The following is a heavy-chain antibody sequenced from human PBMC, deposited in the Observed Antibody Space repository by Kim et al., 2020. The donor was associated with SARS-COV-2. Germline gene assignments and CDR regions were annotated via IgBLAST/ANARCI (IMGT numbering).Heavy chain of an antibody. V-gene: IGHV4-34*01. CDR2: INHSGST. CDR1: GGSFSGYY. Sequence: SETLSLTCAVYGGSFSGYYWSWIRQPPGKGLEWIGEINHSGSTNYNPSLKSRVTISVDTSKNQFSLKLSSVTAADTAVYYCARGGVYVWGSSRIFFDYWGQGTLVTVSS. J-gene: IGHJ4*02. D-gene: IGHD3-16*02. CDR3: ARGGVYVWGSSRIFFDY.